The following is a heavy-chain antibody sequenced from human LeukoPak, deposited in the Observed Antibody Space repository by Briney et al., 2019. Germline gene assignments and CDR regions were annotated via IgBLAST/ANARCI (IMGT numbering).Heavy chain of an antibody. V-gene: IGHV3-30*04. CDR2: ISYDGSNK. CDR1: GFTFSSYV. J-gene: IGHJ5*02. CDR3: VTITPLRCYHH. D-gene: IGHD1-14*01. Sequence: GGFLRLSCAASGFTFSSYVMHWVRKAPAKGLGGVAVISYDGSNKYYADSVKSRFTISRDNSKNTLYLQMNSLRAEDTAVYYCVTITPLRCYHHWGQGTLVIVSS.